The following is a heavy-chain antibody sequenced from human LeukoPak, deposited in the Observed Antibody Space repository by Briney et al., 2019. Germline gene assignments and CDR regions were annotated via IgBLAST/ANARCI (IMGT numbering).Heavy chain of an antibody. CDR3: ARDNRDGYNYVFDY. D-gene: IGHD5-24*01. CDR1: GYTFTGYY. J-gene: IGHJ4*02. Sequence: SVKVSCKASGYTFTGYYMHWVRQAPGQGLEWMGGIIPIFGTANYAQRFQGRVTITADESTSTAYMELSSLRSEDTAVYYCARDNRDGYNYVFDYWGQGTLVTVSS. V-gene: IGHV1-69*13. CDR2: IIPIFGTA.